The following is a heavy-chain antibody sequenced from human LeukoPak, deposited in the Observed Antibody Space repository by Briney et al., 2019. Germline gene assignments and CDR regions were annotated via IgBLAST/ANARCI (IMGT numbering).Heavy chain of an antibody. CDR1: GYTFTSYY. Sequence: GASVKVSCKASGYTFTSYYMHWVRQAPGQGLEWMGIINPSGGSTSYAQKFQGRVTMTRDTSTSTVYMELSSLRSEDTAVYYCARETLRGTYCSSTGCILRNAFDIWGQGTMVTVSS. J-gene: IGHJ3*02. CDR2: INPSGGST. D-gene: IGHD2-2*01. CDR3: ARETLRGTYCSSTGCILRNAFDI. V-gene: IGHV1-46*01.